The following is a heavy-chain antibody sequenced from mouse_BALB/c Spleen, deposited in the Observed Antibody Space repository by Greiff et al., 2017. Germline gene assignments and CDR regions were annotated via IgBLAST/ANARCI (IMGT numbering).Heavy chain of an antibody. CDR3: ARSTMITTAWFAY. V-gene: IGHV5-17*02. CDR1: GFTFSSFG. CDR2: ISSGSSTI. J-gene: IGHJ3*01. Sequence: EVNVVESGGGLVQPGGSRKLSCAASGFTFSSFGMHWVRQAPEKGLEWVAYISSGSSTIYYADTVKGRFTISRDNPKNTLFLQMTSLRSEDTAMYYCARSTMITTAWFAYWGQGTLVTVSA. D-gene: IGHD2-4*01.